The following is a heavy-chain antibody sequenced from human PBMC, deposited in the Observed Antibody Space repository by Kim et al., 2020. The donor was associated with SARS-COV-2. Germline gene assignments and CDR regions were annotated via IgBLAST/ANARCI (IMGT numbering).Heavy chain of an antibody. Sequence: RYGPSFQGQVTISADKSISTAYLQWSSLKASDTAMYYCASPSGWYGAFDIWGQGTMVTVSS. V-gene: IGHV5-51*01. D-gene: IGHD6-19*01. J-gene: IGHJ3*02. CDR3: ASPSGWYGAFDI.